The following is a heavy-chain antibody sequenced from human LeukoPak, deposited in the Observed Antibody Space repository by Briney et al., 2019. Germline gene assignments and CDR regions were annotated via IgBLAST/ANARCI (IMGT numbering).Heavy chain of an antibody. CDR3: ANLLRDVTMYDF. CDR2: INQDQSAK. CDR1: GFTFRNFW. D-gene: IGHD2-21*02. Sequence: AGSLTLSCAAYGFTFRNFWRSWVRQAPGKGLEWVASINQDQSAKFYVDSVRGRFTISRDNAQNSLFLQMNSLRAEDTAFYYCANLLRDVTMYDFWGQGALVTVSS. J-gene: IGHJ4*01. V-gene: IGHV3-7*01.